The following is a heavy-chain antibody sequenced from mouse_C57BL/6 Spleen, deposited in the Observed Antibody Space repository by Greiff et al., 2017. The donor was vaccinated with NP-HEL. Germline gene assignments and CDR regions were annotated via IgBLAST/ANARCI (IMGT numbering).Heavy chain of an antibody. V-gene: IGHV5-17*01. J-gene: IGHJ1*03. D-gene: IGHD2-5*01. CDR2: ISSGSSTI. CDR1: GFTFSDYG. Sequence: EVKLVESGGGLVKPGGSLKLSCAASGFTFSDYGMHWVRQAPEKGLEWVAYISSGSSTIYYADTVKGRFTISRDNAKNTLFLQMTSLSSEDTAMYYCASYYSNYGYFDVWGTGTTVTVSS. CDR3: ASYYSNYGYFDV.